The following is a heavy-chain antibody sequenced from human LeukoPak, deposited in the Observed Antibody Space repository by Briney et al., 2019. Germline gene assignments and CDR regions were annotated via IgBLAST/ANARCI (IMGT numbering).Heavy chain of an antibody. V-gene: IGHV3-73*01. CDR2: IRSKANSYAT. CDR3: TRLPHSSGYYSDY. Sequence: GGSLRLSCAASGFTFSGSAMHWVRQASGKGLEWVGRIRSKANSYATAYAASVKGRFTISRDDSKNTAYLQMNSLKTEDTAVYYCTRLPHSSGYYSDYWGQGTLVTVSS. J-gene: IGHJ4*02. CDR1: GFTFSGSA. D-gene: IGHD3-22*01.